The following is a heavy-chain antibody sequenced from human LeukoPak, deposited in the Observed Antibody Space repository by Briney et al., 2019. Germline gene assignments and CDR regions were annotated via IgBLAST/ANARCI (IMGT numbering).Heavy chain of an antibody. J-gene: IGHJ6*02. V-gene: IGHV3-21*01. D-gene: IGHD6-19*01. CDR2: ISSSSSYI. CDR3: ARERDEYSSGWYVYYYYYGMDV. CDR1: GFTFSSYS. Sequence: GGSLRLSCAASGFTFSSYSMNWVRQAPGKGLGWVSSISSSSSYIYYADSVKGRFTISRDNAKNSLYLQMNSLRAEDTAVYYCARERDEYSSGWYVYYYYYGMDVWGQGTTVTVSS.